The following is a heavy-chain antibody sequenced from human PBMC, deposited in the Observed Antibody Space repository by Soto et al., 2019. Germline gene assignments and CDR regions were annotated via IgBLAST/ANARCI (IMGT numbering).Heavy chain of an antibody. CDR1: GGSISSYY. J-gene: IGHJ4*02. CDR2: TYYSGST. D-gene: IGHD4-17*01. V-gene: IGHV4-59*08. Sequence: PSETLSLTCTVSGGSISSYYWSWIRQPPGKGLEWIGYTYYSGSTNYNPSLKSRVTISVDTSKNQFSLKLSSVTAADTAVYYCARRYGDCFDFWGQGTLVTVSS. CDR3: ARRYGDCFDF.